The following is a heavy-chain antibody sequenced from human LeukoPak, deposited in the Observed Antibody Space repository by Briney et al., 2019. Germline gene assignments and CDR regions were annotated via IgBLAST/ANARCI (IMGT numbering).Heavy chain of an antibody. CDR3: AREAGDTAMVLFDY. V-gene: IGHV3-30-3*01. CDR2: ISYDGSNK. Sequence: GGSLRLSCAASGFTFSSYAMHWVRQAPGKGLEWVAVISYDGSNKYYADSVKGRFTISRDNSKNTLYLQMNSLRAEDTAVYYCAREAGDTAMVLFDYWGQGTLVTVSS. D-gene: IGHD5-18*01. J-gene: IGHJ4*02. CDR1: GFTFSSYA.